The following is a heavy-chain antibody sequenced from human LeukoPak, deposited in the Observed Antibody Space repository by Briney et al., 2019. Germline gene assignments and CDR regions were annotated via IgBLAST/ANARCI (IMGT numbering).Heavy chain of an antibody. Sequence: GGSLRLSCAASGFTFSDYYMSWIRQAPGKGLEWVSYISSSCSTIYYADSVKGRFTISRDNAKNSLYLQMNSLRAEDTAVYYCARGMLEDYDFWSGYPYGMDVWGQGTTVTVSS. CDR3: ARGMLEDYDFWSGYPYGMDV. CDR1: GFTFSDYY. CDR2: ISSSCSTI. V-gene: IGHV3-11*01. J-gene: IGHJ6*02. D-gene: IGHD3-3*01.